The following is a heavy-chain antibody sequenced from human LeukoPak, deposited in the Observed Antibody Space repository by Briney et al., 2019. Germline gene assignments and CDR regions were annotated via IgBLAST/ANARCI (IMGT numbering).Heavy chain of an antibody. CDR1: GGSFSGYY. V-gene: IGHV4-34*01. Sequence: SETLSLTCAVYGGSFSGYYWSWIRQPPGKGLEWIGEINHSGSTNYNPSLKSRVTISVDTSKNQFSLKLSSVTAADTAVYYCARVRMRGYSYGPFDYWGQGPWSPSPQ. D-gene: IGHD5-18*01. J-gene: IGHJ4*02. CDR3: ARVRMRGYSYGPFDY. CDR2: INHSGST.